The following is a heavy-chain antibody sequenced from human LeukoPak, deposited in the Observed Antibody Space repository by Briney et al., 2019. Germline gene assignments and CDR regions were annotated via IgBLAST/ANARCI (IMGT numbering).Heavy chain of an antibody. D-gene: IGHD4-17*01. CDR1: ATSITSSF. CDR3: ARDGASNYGDYWYFDL. J-gene: IGHJ2*01. V-gene: IGHV4-4*07. Sequence: PSKTLSLTCTVSATSITSSFLTWVSQPPPKGLEINGRLRPTDGNPNHTPSLRSRVSMSLDTSKKQLSLELTSVTAADTAVYYCARDGASNYGDYWYFDLWGRGTLVTVSS. CDR2: LRPTDGNP.